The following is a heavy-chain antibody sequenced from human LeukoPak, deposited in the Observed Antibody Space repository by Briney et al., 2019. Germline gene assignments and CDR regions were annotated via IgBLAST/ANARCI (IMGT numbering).Heavy chain of an antibody. D-gene: IGHD4-17*01. CDR3: ARADGDLYFDY. V-gene: IGHV4-34*01. CDR1: GGSFSGYY. J-gene: IGHJ4*02. Sequence: PSETLSLTCAVYGGSFSGYYWSWIRQPPGKGLEWIGEINRSGSTNYNPSLKSRVTISVDTSKNQFSLKLSSVTAADTAVYYCARADGDLYFDYWGQGTLVTVSS. CDR2: INRSGST.